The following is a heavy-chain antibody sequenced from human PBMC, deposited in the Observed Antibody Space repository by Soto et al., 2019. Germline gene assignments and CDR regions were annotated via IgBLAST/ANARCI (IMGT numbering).Heavy chain of an antibody. CDR3: AKDPSSSPHHEDGMDV. J-gene: IGHJ6*02. Sequence: QVQLVESGGGVVQPGRSLRLSCAASGFTFSSYGMHWVRQAPGKGLEWVAVISYDGSNKYYADSVKGRFTISRDNSKNTLYLQMNSLRAEDTAVYYCAKDPSSSPHHEDGMDVWGQGTTVTVSS. D-gene: IGHD6-6*01. V-gene: IGHV3-30*18. CDR1: GFTFSSYG. CDR2: ISYDGSNK.